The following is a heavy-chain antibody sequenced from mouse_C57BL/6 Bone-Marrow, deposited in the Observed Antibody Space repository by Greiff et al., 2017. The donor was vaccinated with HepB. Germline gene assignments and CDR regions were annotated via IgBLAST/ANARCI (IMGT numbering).Heavy chain of an antibody. V-gene: IGHV7-3*01. J-gene: IGHJ3*01. CDR3: ARSVKGFAY. D-gene: IGHD1-3*01. CDR2: IRNKANGYTT. Sequence: EVHLVESGGGLVQPGGSLSLSCAASGFTFTDYYMSWVRQPPGKALEWLGFIRNKANGYTTEYSASVKGRFTISRDNSQSILYLQMNALRAEDSATYYCARSVKGFAYWGQGTLVTVSA. CDR1: GFTFTDYY.